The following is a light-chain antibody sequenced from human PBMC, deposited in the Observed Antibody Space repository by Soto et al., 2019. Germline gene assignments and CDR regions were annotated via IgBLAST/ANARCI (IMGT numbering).Light chain of an antibody. J-gene: IGKJ1*01. Sequence: EIVLTQSPGTLSLSPGERATLSRRASQSVSSSSLAWYQQKPGQAPRLLIYGASSRATGIPDRFSGSGSGTDFTLTISRLEPEDFAVYYCQQYGNSPQTFGQGTKVDIK. CDR1: QSVSSSS. V-gene: IGKV3-20*01. CDR3: QQYGNSPQT. CDR2: GAS.